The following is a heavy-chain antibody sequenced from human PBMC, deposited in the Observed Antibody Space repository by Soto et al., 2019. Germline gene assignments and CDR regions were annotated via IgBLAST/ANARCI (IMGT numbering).Heavy chain of an antibody. CDR2: IYWDDDK. Sequence: GSGPTLVNPTQTLTLTCTFSGFPLSSTRMAVGWIRQPPGKALEWLALIYWDDDKRYSPFLKSRLTITKDTSKNQVVLTMTKMDPVDTATYYCAHGTEKFDPWGQGTMVTVSS. CDR3: AHGTEKFDP. V-gene: IGHV2-5*02. CDR1: GFPLSSTRMA. J-gene: IGHJ5*02.